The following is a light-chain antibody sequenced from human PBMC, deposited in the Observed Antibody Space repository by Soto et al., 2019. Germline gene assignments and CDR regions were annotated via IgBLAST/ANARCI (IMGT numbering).Light chain of an antibody. CDR3: ASWDDSLPGPV. J-gene: IGLJ2*01. V-gene: IGLV1-47*01. CDR1: SSNIEINY. CDR2: RNS. Sequence: QSVLTQPPSASETPGQRVIISCSGGSSNIEINYVYWYQQLPGTAPKLLISRNSQRPSGVPDRFSGSKSGTSASLAISGLRSDDEADYYCASWDDSLPGPVFGGGTKLTVL.